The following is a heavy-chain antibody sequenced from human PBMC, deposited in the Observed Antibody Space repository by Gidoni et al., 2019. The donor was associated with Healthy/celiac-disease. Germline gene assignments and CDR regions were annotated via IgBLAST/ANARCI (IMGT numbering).Heavy chain of an antibody. J-gene: IGHJ2*01. CDR3: ARRQWYFDL. Sequence: EVQLVESGGGVVTPGGSLRLYCAASGFTFSSYWLSWVCQAPGKGLEWGANINQDGSEKYYVDSVKGRFTISRDNAKNSLYLQMNSLRAEDTAVYYCARRQWYFDLWGRGTLVTVSS. CDR1: GFTFSSYW. V-gene: IGHV3-7*03. CDR2: INQDGSEK.